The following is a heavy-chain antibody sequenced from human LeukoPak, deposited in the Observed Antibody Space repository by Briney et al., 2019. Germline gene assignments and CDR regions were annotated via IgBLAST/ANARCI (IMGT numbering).Heavy chain of an antibody. CDR1: GXTFSXYA. V-gene: IGHV1-69*04. D-gene: IGHD6-19*01. Sequence: SCKASGXTFSXYAISWVRQAPGQGLEWMGRIIPIFGIANYAQKFQGRVTITADKSTSTAYMELSSLRSEDTAVYYCARDASAGTPEYFQHWGQGTLVTVSS. J-gene: IGHJ1*01. CDR3: ARDASAGTPEYFQH. CDR2: IIPIFGIA.